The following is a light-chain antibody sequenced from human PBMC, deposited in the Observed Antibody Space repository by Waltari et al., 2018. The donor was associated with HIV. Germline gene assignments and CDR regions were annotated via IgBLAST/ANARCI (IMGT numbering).Light chain of an antibody. CDR2: DDS. CDR3: YSTDSSGYPRGV. Sequence: SNELTQPPSVSVSPGQTARITCSGDTLAKKVADWDQQKSGQAPALVIFDDSKRPSGILERFSGSNSGIIATLTISGAQVEDEGDYYCYSTDSSGYPRGVFGTGTKVIVL. J-gene: IGLJ1*01. CDR1: TLAKKV. V-gene: IGLV3-10*01.